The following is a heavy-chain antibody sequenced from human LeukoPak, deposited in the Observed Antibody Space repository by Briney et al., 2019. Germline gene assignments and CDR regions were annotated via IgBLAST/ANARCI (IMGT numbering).Heavy chain of an antibody. CDR3: ARDPEYSSSSREFDY. V-gene: IGHV3-21*01. CDR1: GFTFSSYS. D-gene: IGHD6-6*01. J-gene: IGHJ4*02. CDR2: INSSSSYK. Sequence: GGSLRLSCAAYGFTFSSYSMNWVRQAPGKGLEWVSAINSSSSYKYYADSVKGRLTISRDNAKNSLYLQMISLRAEDTAVYYCARDPEYSSSSREFDYGCQGTLVTVSS.